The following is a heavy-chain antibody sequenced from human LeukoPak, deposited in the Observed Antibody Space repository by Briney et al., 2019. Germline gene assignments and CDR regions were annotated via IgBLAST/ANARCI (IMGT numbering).Heavy chain of an antibody. CDR1: GGSISSYY. CDR3: ARAGGYSYGVRGYYYMDV. CDR2: IYYSGST. J-gene: IGHJ6*03. Sequence: PSETLSLTCTVSGGSISSYYWSWIRQPPGKGLEWIGYIYYSGSTNYNPSLKSRVTISVDTSKNQFSLKLSSVTAADTAVYYCARAGGYSYGVRGYYYMDVWGKGTTVTASS. V-gene: IGHV4-59*01. D-gene: IGHD5-18*01.